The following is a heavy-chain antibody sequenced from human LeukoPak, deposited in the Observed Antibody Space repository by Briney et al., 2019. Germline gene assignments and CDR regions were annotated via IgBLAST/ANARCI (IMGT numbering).Heavy chain of an antibody. CDR1: GGTFSSYA. CDR2: IIPIFGTA. CDR3: ARDLNAAVYGGNAGGLNWFDP. D-gene: IGHD4-23*01. J-gene: IGHJ5*02. V-gene: IGHV1-69*05. Sequence: GASVKVSCKASGGTFSSYAISWVRQAPGQGLEWMGGIIPIFGTANYAQKFQGRVTITTDESTSTAYMELSSLRSEDTAVYYCARDLNAAVYGGNAGGLNWFDPWGQGTLVTVSS.